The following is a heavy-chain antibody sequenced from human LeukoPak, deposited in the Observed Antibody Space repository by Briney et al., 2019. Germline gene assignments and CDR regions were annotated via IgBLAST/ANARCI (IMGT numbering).Heavy chain of an antibody. D-gene: IGHD2-8*01. Sequence: SETLSLTCTVSGVSISSYYWSWIRQPPGKGLEWIGYIYYSGSTSYNPSLSSRVTISVDKSKNQFSLKLSSVTAADTAVYYCARGPMVPLWAFDIWGQGTVVTVSS. V-gene: IGHV4-59*01. CDR1: GVSISSYY. J-gene: IGHJ3*02. CDR3: ARGPMVPLWAFDI. CDR2: IYYSGST.